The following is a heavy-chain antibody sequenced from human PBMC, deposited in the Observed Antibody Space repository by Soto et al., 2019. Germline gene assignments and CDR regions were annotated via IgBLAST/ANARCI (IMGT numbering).Heavy chain of an antibody. CDR1: GGSISSYY. D-gene: IGHD3-10*01. J-gene: IGHJ5*02. CDR3: ARESITMVRGVICNWFDP. Sequence: SETLSLTCTVSGGSISSYYWSWIRQPPGKGLEWIGYIYYSGSTNYNPSLKSRVTISVDTSKNQFSLKLSSVTAADTAVYYFARESITMVRGVICNWFDPWGQGTLVTVSS. V-gene: IGHV4-59*01. CDR2: IYYSGST.